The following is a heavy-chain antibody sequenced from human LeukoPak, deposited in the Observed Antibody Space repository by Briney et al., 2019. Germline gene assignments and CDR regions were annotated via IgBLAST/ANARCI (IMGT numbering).Heavy chain of an antibody. CDR2: ISDSGDST. CDR1: GFTFTTYA. CDR3: AKSHSVGYRGYFDY. D-gene: IGHD5-12*01. Sequence: GGSLRLSCAASGFTFTTYAMSWVRQAPGQGLEWISTISDSGDSTYYADSVKGRFTISRDNSKNSLYVQMNSLRSEDTAVYYCAKSHSVGYRGYFDYWGQGTLVTVSS. J-gene: IGHJ4*01. V-gene: IGHV3-23*01.